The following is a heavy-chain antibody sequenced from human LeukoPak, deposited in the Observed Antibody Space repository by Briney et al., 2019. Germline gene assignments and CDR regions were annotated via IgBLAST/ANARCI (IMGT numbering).Heavy chain of an antibody. CDR2: ISYDGSNK. CDR3: ATYAGRPDVNVLLWFGDYYYGMDV. J-gene: IGHJ6*02. CDR1: GFTFSSYG. Sequence: GGSLRLSCAASGFTFSSYGMHWVRQAPGKGLEWVAVISYDGSNKYYADSVKGRFTISRDNSKNTLYLQMNSLRAEDTAVYYCATYAGRPDVNVLLWFGDYYYGMDVWGQGTTVTVSS. V-gene: IGHV3-30*03. D-gene: IGHD3-10*01.